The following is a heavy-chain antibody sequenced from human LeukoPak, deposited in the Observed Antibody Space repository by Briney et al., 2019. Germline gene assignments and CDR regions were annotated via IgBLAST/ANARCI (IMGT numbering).Heavy chain of an antibody. J-gene: IGHJ4*02. V-gene: IGHV3-7*01. CDR1: GFTFTTYW. CDR3: AREVRAYGGYSQSDY. Sequence: GGSLRLSCAASGFTFTTYWLGWVRQPPGKGLEWVANIKQDGTEKYYVDSVKGRFTISRDNAKNSLYLLMNTLRVEDTAVYYCAREVRAYGGYSQSDYWGQGTLVTVSS. CDR2: IKQDGTEK. D-gene: IGHD5-12*01.